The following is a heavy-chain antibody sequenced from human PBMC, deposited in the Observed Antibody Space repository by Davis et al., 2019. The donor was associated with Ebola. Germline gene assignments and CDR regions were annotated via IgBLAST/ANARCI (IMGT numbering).Heavy chain of an antibody. Sequence: GESLKISCEASGFTFKRSAMNWVRLAPGKGLEWVSTISATGEGTYYADSVRGRFTSSRDNSKNTLYLQMNSLRAEDTAVYYCAKGGSRDIWGQGTMVTVSS. CDR1: GFTFKRSA. J-gene: IGHJ3*02. V-gene: IGHV3-23*01. CDR2: ISATGEGT. D-gene: IGHD3-10*01. CDR3: AKGGSRDI.